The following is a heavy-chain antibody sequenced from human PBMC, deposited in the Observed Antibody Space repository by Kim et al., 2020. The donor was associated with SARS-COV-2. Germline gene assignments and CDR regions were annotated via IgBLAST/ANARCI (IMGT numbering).Heavy chain of an antibody. CDR3: AKEDFAKVTYDS. J-gene: IGHJ5*01. CDR2: K. Sequence: KYYAGSVQGRFTISRDNSRNMLHLEMDGLRAEDTALYFCAKEDFAKVTYDSWGQGTRVTVSS. V-gene: IGHV3-33*06.